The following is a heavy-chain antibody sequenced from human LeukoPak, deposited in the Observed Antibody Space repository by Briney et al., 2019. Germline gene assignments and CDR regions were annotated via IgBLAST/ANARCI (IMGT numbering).Heavy chain of an antibody. Sequence: SETLSLTCTVSGGSISSYYWSWIRQPPGKGLEWIGYIYYSGSTNYNPSLKSRVTISVDTSNNQFSLKLSSVTAEDTAVYYCARQGGTTMMADYWGQGTLVTVSS. D-gene: IGHD3-22*01. CDR1: GGSISSYY. CDR3: ARQGGTTMMADY. CDR2: IYYSGST. J-gene: IGHJ4*02. V-gene: IGHV4-59*08.